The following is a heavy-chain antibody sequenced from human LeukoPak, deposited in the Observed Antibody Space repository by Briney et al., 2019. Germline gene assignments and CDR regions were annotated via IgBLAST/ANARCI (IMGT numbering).Heavy chain of an antibody. CDR3: TRDADTSGHYDIFDI. CDR2: MWSDGIRK. D-gene: IGHD6-19*01. V-gene: IGHV3-33*01. CDR1: GFTFSYYG. Sequence: GGSLRLSCATSGFTFSYYGIHWVRQAPGKGLEWVAVMWSDGIRKYYTDSVKGRFTVSRDISKNTQYLEMSSLRVEDTAVYYCTRDADTSGHYDIFDIWGQGTMVTVSS. J-gene: IGHJ3*02.